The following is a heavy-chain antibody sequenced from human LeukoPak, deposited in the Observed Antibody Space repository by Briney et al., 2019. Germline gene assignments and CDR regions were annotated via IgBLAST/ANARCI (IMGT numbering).Heavy chain of an antibody. D-gene: IGHD3-22*01. CDR2: IIPIFGTA. Sequence: SVKVSCKASGGTFSSYAISWVRQAPGQGLKWMGGIIPIFGTANYAQKFQGRVTITADESTSTAYMELSSLRSEDTAVYYCARDRLGAYYYDSSGYLPEYYYYGMDVWGQGTTVTVSS. CDR1: GGTFSSYA. CDR3: ARDRLGAYYYDSSGYLPEYYYYGMDV. V-gene: IGHV1-69*13. J-gene: IGHJ6*02.